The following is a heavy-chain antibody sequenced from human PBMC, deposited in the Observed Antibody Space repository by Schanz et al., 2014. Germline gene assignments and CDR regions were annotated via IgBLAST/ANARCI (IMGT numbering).Heavy chain of an antibody. CDR3: ARELPGVVAFDY. CDR1: GFTFSSYA. CDR2: IGVDGTTT. V-gene: IGHV3-23*01. D-gene: IGHD3-3*01. J-gene: IGHJ3*01. Sequence: EVQLLESGGGLVQPGGSLRLSCAASGFTFSSYAMSWVRQAPGKGLECVSVIGVDGTTTYYADSVKGRFTISRDNAENSLYLEMNSLSADDTAVYYCARELPGVVAFDYWGQGTMVTVSS.